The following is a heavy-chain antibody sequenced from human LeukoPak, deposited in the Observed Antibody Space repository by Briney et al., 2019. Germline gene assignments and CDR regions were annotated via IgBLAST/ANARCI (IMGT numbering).Heavy chain of an antibody. D-gene: IGHD6-19*01. V-gene: IGHV3-23*01. CDR1: GFTFSSYA. J-gene: IGHJ4*02. Sequence: PGGSLRLSCAASGFTFSSYAMSWVRQAPGKGLEWVSAISGSGGSTYYADSVRGGLTISRDKSKNTLYLQMNSLRAEDTAVYYCAKVTSGWYAFDYGGQGTLVTVSS. CDR3: AKVTSGWYAFDY. CDR2: ISGSGGST.